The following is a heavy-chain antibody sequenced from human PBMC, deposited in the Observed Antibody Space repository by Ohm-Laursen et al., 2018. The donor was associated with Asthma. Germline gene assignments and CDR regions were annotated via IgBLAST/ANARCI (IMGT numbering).Heavy chain of an antibody. CDR2: ISYDGSNK. Sequence: SLRLSCAASGYTFSRYSIHWVRQAPGKGLEWVAVISYDGSNKYYADSVKGRFTTSRDDSKNTLYLQMNSLRPDDTAVYYCARDVMEWYLPAFDFWGQGTLVTVSS. V-gene: IGHV3-30*03. CDR1: GYTFSRYS. D-gene: IGHD3-3*01. CDR3: ARDVMEWYLPAFDF. J-gene: IGHJ4*02.